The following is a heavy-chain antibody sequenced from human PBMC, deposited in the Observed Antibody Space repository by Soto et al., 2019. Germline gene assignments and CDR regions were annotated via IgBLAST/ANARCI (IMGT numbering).Heavy chain of an antibody. CDR2: FSYGGGT. CDR3: ARHSGTYYDPFHI. D-gene: IGHD1-26*01. J-gene: IGHJ3*02. CDR1: GGSISSGGYY. Sequence: SETLSLTCTVSGGSISSGGYYWSWIRQPPGKGLEWIGYFSYGGGTNNSPSLKSRATISGDTSKSQFSLNLSSVTAADTAVYYCARHSGTYYDPFHIWGQGTMVTVSS. V-gene: IGHV4-61*08.